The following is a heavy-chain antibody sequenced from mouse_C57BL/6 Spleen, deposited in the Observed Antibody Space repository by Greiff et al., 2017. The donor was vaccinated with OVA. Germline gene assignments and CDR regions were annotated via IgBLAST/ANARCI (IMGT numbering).Heavy chain of an antibody. V-gene: IGHV1-81*01. CDR3: AYTVVGQLSYCAMDY. D-gene: IGHD1-1*01. CDR2: IYPRSGNT. J-gene: IGHJ4*01. Sequence: QVHVKQSGAELARPGASVKLSCKASGYTFTSYGISWVKQRTGQGLEWIGEIYPRSGNTNYNEKFKGKATLTADKASSTAYMELRSLTSEDSAVYFCAYTVVGQLSYCAMDYWGQGTSVTVSS. CDR1: GYTFTSYG.